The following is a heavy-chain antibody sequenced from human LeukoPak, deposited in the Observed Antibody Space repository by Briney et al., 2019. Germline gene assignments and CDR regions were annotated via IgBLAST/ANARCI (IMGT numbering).Heavy chain of an antibody. Sequence: SETLSLTCTVSGCSISSGYYWGWIRQPPGKGLEWIGSIYHSGSTYYNPSLKSRVMISVDTSKKQFSLKLSSVTAADTAVYYCARGYCTNGVCYPNWFDPWGQGTLVTVSS. CDR1: GCSISSGYY. D-gene: IGHD2-8*01. CDR2: IYHSGST. J-gene: IGHJ5*02. CDR3: ARGYCTNGVCYPNWFDP. V-gene: IGHV4-38-2*02.